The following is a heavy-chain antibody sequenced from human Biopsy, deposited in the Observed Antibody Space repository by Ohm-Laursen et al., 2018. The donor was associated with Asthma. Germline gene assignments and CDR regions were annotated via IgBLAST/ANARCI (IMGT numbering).Heavy chain of an antibody. Sequence: ASVKVSCKISGYSLTDLSMHWVRQAPGQGLEWMGGHDQEEGGTVNARRSQGRVTMTEDTSTDTAYMELSSLSSDDTAVYYCASDFPKDYVRYNFQFWGQGTLVTVSS. J-gene: IGHJ4*02. V-gene: IGHV1-24*01. CDR2: HDQEEGGT. CDR3: ASDFPKDYVRYNFQF. D-gene: IGHD4-17*01. CDR1: GYSLTDLS.